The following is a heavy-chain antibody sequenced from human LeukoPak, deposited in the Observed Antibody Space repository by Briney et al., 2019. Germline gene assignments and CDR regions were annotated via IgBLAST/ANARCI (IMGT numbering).Heavy chain of an antibody. Sequence: GASVKVSCKASGGTFSSYAISWVRQAPGQGLEWMGGIIPIFGTANYAQKFQGRVTITADESTSTAYMELSSLRSEDTAVYYCARSTDYSNYGYHYYYMDVWGKGTTVTISS. CDR3: ARSTDYSNYGYHYYYMDV. J-gene: IGHJ6*03. V-gene: IGHV1-69*13. CDR1: GGTFSSYA. D-gene: IGHD4-11*01. CDR2: IIPIFGTA.